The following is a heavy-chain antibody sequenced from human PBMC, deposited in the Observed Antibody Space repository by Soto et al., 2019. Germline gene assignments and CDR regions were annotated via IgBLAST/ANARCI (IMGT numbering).Heavy chain of an antibody. V-gene: IGHV1-69*13. CDR3: ARGIVVVPAAIPDYYYYGMDV. Sequence: ASVKVSCKASGGTFSSYAISWVRQAPGQGLEWMGGIIPIFGTANYAQKFQGRVTITADESTSTAYMELSSLRSEDTAVYYCARGIVVVPAAIPDYYYYGMDVWGQGTTVTVSS. CDR1: GGTFSSYA. CDR2: IIPIFGTA. D-gene: IGHD2-2*01. J-gene: IGHJ6*02.